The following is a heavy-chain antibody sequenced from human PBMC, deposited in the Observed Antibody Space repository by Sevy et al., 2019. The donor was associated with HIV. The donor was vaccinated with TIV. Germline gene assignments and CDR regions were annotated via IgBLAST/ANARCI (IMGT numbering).Heavy chain of an antibody. CDR2: IYTSGST. V-gene: IGHV4-4*07. CDR1: GGSISSYY. D-gene: IGHD3-10*01. CDR3: ARAGPTKAGYYYGMDV. J-gene: IGHJ6*02. Sequence: SETLSLTCTVSGGSISSYYWSWIRQPAGKGLEWIGRIYTSGSTNYNPPLKSRVTMSVDTSKNQFSLKLSSVTAADTAVYYCARAGPTKAGYYYGMDVWGQGTTVTVSS.